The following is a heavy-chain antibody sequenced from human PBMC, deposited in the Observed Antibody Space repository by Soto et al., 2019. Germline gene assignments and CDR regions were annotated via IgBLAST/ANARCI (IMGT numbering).Heavy chain of an antibody. V-gene: IGHV3-33*01. CDR2: IWYDGSNK. CDR1: GFTFSSYG. CDR3: ARDFSWVTTIRGAFDI. D-gene: IGHD2-21*02. J-gene: IGHJ3*02. Sequence: GGSLRLSCAASGFTFSSYGMHWVRQAPGKGLEWVAVIWYDGSNKYYADSVKGRFTISRDNSKYTLYLQMNSLRAEDTAVYYCARDFSWVTTIRGAFDIWGQGTMVTVSS.